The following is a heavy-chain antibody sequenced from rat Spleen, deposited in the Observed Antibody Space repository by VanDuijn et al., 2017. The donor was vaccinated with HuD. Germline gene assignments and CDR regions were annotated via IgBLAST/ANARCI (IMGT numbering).Heavy chain of an antibody. D-gene: IGHD1-9*01. V-gene: IGHV5-29*01. J-gene: IGHJ2*01. Sequence: EVQLVESGGGLVQPGRSMKFSCAASGFTFSNYGMAWVRQAPTKGLEWVATVGHDGSGTFYRDSVKGRFTISRDNAKSTLSLQMDSLRSEDTATYYCARRHYGYTDYFDYWGQGVMVTVSS. CDR1: GFTFSNYG. CDR2: VGHDGSGT. CDR3: ARRHYGYTDYFDY.